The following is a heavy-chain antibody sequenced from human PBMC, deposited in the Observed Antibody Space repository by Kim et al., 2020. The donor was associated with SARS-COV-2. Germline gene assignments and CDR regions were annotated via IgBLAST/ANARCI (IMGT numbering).Heavy chain of an antibody. V-gene: IGHV4-61*02. D-gene: IGHD6-13*01. CDR3: ARGAFSAAGPIHFDS. Sequence: SETLSLTCTVSGGSISIGNYYWNWIRQPAGQGLEWIGRIYTSGSIIYNPSLKRRITMSVDTSKNQFSLNLSSVTAADTAVYFCARGAFSAAGPIHFDSWGQGTLVTVSS. CDR2: IYTSGSI. J-gene: IGHJ4*02. CDR1: GGSISIGNYY.